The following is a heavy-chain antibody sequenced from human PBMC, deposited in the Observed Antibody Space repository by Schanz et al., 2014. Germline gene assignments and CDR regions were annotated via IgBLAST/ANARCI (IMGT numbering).Heavy chain of an antibody. V-gene: IGHV3-9*02. J-gene: IGHJ4*02. CDR1: GFNSDDYA. CDR2: IKSDGSST. D-gene: IGHD3-10*01. Sequence: EVQVVESGGGLVQPGGSLRLSCTASGFNSDDYAMHWVRQAPGKGLEWVSRIKSDGSSTSYADSVKGRFTISRDNAKNTLYLQMNSLRPEDTAVYYCAKYRGYYRVSGSYRELEYWGQGTLVTVSS. CDR3: AKYRGYYRVSGSYRELEY.